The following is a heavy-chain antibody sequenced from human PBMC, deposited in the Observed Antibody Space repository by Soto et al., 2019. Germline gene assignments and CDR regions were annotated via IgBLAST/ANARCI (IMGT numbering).Heavy chain of an antibody. CDR1: GDSLSSYY. V-gene: IGHV4-59*01. D-gene: IGHD3-10*01. J-gene: IGHJ6*02. CDR3: ARGRPEGRGQYSFYYYGLDV. CDR2: IYYSGST. Sequence: SETLCLTCPVSGDSLSSYYWSWSRQPPGKGLEWIGYIYYSGSTNYNPSLESRVTIFLDTSKNQVYLTVSSLTAADTAVYFCARGRPEGRGQYSFYYYGLDVWGQGTTVT.